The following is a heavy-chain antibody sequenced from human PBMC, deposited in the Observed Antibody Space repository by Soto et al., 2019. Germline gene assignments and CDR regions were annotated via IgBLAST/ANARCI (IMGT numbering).Heavy chain of an antibody. J-gene: IGHJ4*01. CDR3: AKAGYSSGWSYSYFDY. D-gene: IGHD6-19*01. CDR2: MSGTGGST. CDR1: GFTFSSYA. V-gene: IGHV3-23*01. Sequence: EVQLLESGGGLVQPGRSLRLSCAASGFTFSSYAMNWVRQAPGKGLEWVSAMSGTGGSTYYADSVKGRFTIYRDNSKNTLYLQMNSLSVGDTAVFYCAKAGYSSGWSYSYFDYWGYGTVVTVSS.